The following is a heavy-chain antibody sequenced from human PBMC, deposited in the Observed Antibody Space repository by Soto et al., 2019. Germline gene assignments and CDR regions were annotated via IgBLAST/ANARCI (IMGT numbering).Heavy chain of an antibody. V-gene: IGHV4-59*08. CDR2: IYYSGST. CDR3: ARHPRTGYSYYMDV. Sequence: SETLSLTCTVSGGSISTYYWSWIRQPPGKGLEWIGNIYYSGSTNYNPSLESRVTISVDTSKKQSSLKLSSVTAADTAVYYCARHPRTGYSYYMDVWGKGTTVTVSS. J-gene: IGHJ6*03. CDR1: GGSISTYY.